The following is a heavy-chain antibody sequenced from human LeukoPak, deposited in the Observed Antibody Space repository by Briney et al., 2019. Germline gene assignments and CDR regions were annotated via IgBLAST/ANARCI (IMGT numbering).Heavy chain of an antibody. CDR3: ARVTGYTIEDYFDY. CDR2: IYYSGST. V-gene: IGHV4-59*01. CDR1: GGSLSRYY. Sequence: SETLSLTCTVSGGSLSRYYWSWLRQPPGKGLEWIGYIYYSGSTNYNPPLKSRVTISVKTSKNPFSLKLRSVTAADTAVYYCARVTGYTIEDYFDYWGQGTLVTVSS. D-gene: IGHD3-9*01. J-gene: IGHJ4*02.